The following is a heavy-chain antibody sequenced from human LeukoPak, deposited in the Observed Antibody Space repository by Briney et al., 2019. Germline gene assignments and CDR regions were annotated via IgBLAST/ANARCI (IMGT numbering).Heavy chain of an antibody. D-gene: IGHD3-10*01. CDR1: GFTFSNYW. CDR3: ARGPMVRTNLFDY. Sequence: GGSLRLSCAASGFTFSNYWMHWVRQAPGKGLVWVSRISDGSITSYADSVKGRFTISRDNAKNTLYLQMNSLRAEDTAVYYCARGPMVRTNLFDYWGQGTLVTVSS. V-gene: IGHV3-74*01. J-gene: IGHJ4*02. CDR2: ISDGSIT.